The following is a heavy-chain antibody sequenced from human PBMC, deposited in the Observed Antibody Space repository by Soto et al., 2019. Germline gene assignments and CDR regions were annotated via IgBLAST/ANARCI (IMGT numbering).Heavy chain of an antibody. J-gene: IGHJ6*02. CDR2: VYYSGST. CDR1: DGSISTYY. CDR3: ARGPGYCSGGACTFYYGLDV. Sequence: PSETLSLTCSVSDGSISTYYWSWIRQPPGKELEWIGYVYYSGSTNYNPSLKSRATMSVDTSKNQFSLKLNSVTAADTAVYFCARGPGYCSGGACTFYYGLDVWGQGTTVTVYS. D-gene: IGHD2-15*01. V-gene: IGHV4-59*01.